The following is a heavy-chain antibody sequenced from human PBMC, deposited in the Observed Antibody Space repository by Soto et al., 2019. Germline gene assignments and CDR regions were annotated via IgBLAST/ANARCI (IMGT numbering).Heavy chain of an antibody. CDR3: AKPSQGALYYYGMEV. V-gene: IGHV3-53*01. CDR1: GFTVSDNY. Sequence: SLRLSCAASGFTVSDNYMTWVRQAPGKRLEWVSIIYSGSSTYHADSVKGRFTISRDNSKNMLYLQMNSLRAEDTAVYYCAKPSQGALYYYGMEVWGQGTTVTVSS. CDR2: IYSGSST. J-gene: IGHJ6*02.